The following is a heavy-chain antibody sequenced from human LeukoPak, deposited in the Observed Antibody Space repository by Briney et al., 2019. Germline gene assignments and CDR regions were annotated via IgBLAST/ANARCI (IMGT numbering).Heavy chain of an antibody. CDR3: ARDLPVTLVRERFDY. CDR2: INPSGGST. D-gene: IGHD1-1*01. V-gene: IGHV1-46*01. Sequence: ASVKVSCKASGYTFTSYYMHWVRQAPGQGLEWMGIINPSGGSTSYAQKFQGRVTMTRDTSTSTVYMELRSLRSDDTAVYYCARDLPVTLVRERFDYWGQGTLVTVSS. J-gene: IGHJ4*02. CDR1: GYTFTSYY.